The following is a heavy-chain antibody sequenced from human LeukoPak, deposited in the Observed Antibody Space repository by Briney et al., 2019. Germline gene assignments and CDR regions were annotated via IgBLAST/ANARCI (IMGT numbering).Heavy chain of an antibody. CDR3: ARVSGYCSSTSCIGAFDI. Sequence: PSETLSLTCTVSGGSISSYYWSWIRQPPGKGLEWIGYIYYSGSTNYNPSLKSRVTISVDTSKNQFSLKLSSVTAADTAVYYCARVSGYCSSTSCIGAFDIWGQGTMVTVSS. V-gene: IGHV4-59*12. CDR2: IYYSGST. CDR1: GGSISSYY. D-gene: IGHD2-2*01. J-gene: IGHJ3*02.